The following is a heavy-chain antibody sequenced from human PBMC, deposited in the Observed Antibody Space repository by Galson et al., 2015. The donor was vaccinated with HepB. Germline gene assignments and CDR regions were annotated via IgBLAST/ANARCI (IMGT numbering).Heavy chain of an antibody. CDR2: IYPDTGDT. V-gene: IGHV1-2*06. D-gene: IGHD3-16*01. CDR1: GYTFTDYS. J-gene: IGHJ3*02. Sequence: SVKVSCKASGYTFTDYSIHWVRQTPGQGLEWMGRIYPDTGDTNYAQKSQGRVTMTTDTSISTAYMELSSLRSDDTAVYYCARGTFGGVMGAFDIWGQGTMVTVSS. CDR3: ARGTFGGVMGAFDI.